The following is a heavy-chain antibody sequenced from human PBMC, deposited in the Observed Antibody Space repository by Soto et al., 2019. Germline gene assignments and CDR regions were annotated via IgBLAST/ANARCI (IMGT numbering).Heavy chain of an antibody. CDR1: GFTFTNYV. D-gene: IGHD2-2*02. J-gene: IGHJ4*02. CDR3: ARAYTTSWLFDY. Sequence: QVQLVQSGAEEKKPGASVKVSCKASGFTFTNYVIHWLRQAPGQRPEWMGWIFAGYGHTKYSQQFQGRLTITRDTSASTAYMEMSSLTSKDTAVYYCARAYTTSWLFDYWGQGTLVAVFS. V-gene: IGHV1-3*05. CDR2: IFAGYGHT.